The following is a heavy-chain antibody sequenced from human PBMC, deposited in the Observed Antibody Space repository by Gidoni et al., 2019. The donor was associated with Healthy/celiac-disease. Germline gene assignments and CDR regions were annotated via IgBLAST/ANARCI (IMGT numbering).Heavy chain of an antibody. CDR3: ARDKRQWLRSEYYYYGMDV. D-gene: IGHD5-12*01. CDR1: GFTFSSYW. Sequence: EVQLVESGGGLVQPGGSLRLSCAASGFTFSSYWMSWVRQAPGKGLEWVANIKQDGSEKYYVDSVKGRFTISRDNAKNSLYLQMNSLRAEDTAVYYCARDKRQWLRSEYYYYGMDVWGQGTTVTVSS. V-gene: IGHV3-7*01. J-gene: IGHJ6*02. CDR2: IKQDGSEK.